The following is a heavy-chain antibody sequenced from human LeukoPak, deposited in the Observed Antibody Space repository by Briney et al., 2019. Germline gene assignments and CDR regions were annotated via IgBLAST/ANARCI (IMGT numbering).Heavy chain of an antibody. CDR3: ARGAPYGDYLDY. CDR2: IYYSGST. D-gene: IGHD4-17*01. CDR1: GGSISSYY. Sequence: SETLSLTCTVSGGSISSYYWSWIRQPPGKGLEWIGYIYYSGSTNYNPSLKSRVTMSVDTSKNQFSLKLSSVTAADTAVYYCARGAPYGDYLDYWGQGTLVTVSS. V-gene: IGHV4-59*12. J-gene: IGHJ4*02.